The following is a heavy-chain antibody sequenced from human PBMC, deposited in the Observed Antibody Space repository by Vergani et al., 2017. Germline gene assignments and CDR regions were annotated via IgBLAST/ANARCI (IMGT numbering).Heavy chain of an antibody. CDR2: MYHSGST. CDR3: ARQANIVGPFDP. D-gene: IGHD2-15*01. CDR1: GYSISNDYF. J-gene: IGHJ5*02. V-gene: IGHV4-38-2*01. Sequence: QVLLQESGPGLLKPSETLSLTCGVSGYSISNDYFWGWIRQPPGKGLEWIGSMYHSGSTYYNPSLKSRVTISVDTSKNQFSLKLRSVTAADTAVNYCARQANIVGPFDPWGHGILATVSS.